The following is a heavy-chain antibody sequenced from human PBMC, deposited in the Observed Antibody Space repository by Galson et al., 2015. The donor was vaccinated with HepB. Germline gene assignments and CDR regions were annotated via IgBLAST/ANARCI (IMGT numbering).Heavy chain of an antibody. CDR3: ARDLPFDP. CDR2: ISSSSSTI. V-gene: IGHV3-48*01. Sequence: SLRLSCAASGFTFSSYSMNWVRQAPGKGLEWVSYISSSSSTIYYADSVKGRFTISRDNAKNSLYLQMNSLRAEDTAVYYCARDLPFDPWGQGTLVTVSS. J-gene: IGHJ5*02. CDR1: GFTFSSYS.